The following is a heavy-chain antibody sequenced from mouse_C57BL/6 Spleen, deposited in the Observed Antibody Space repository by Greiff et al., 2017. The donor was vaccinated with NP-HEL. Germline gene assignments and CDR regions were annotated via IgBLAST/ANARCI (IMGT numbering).Heavy chain of an antibody. CDR3: ARSYYGSREFPFAY. D-gene: IGHD1-1*01. CDR1: GYTFTDYN. J-gene: IGHJ3*01. V-gene: IGHV1-18*01. Sequence: VQLQQSGPELVKPGASVKIPCKASGYTFTDYNMDWVKQSHGKSLEWIGDINPNNGGTIYNQKFKGKATLTVDKSSSTAYMELRSLTSEDTAVYYCARSYYGSREFPFAYWGQGTLVTVSA. CDR2: INPNNGGT.